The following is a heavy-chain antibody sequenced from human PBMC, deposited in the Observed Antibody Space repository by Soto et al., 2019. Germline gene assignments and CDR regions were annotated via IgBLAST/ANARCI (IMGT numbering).Heavy chain of an antibody. CDR1: GFTFSDNA. CDR2: ISDDGDST. J-gene: IGHJ6*02. Sequence: VQLLESGGGLVQPGGSLRLSCGASGFTFSDNAMTWVRQAPGKGLEWVSSISDDGDSTYYADSVKGRFAISRDNSKTTLFLQMSRLGAEDTAVYYCARSLSSAVNYGLDVWGQGTSVTVSS. CDR3: ARSLSSAVNYGLDV. V-gene: IGHV3-23*01. D-gene: IGHD2-2*01.